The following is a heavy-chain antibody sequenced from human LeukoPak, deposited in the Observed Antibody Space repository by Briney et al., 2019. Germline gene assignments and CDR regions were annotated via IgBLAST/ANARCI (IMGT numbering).Heavy chain of an antibody. J-gene: IGHJ4*02. Sequence: PGGSLRLSCAASGFTFSSYGMTWVRQAPGKGLELVSYISSGATTVYYADSVMGRSTVSRDNGNNSLYLQMNSLRDEDTAMFYCARVGDGHSVNYLDSWGQGTLVTVSS. V-gene: IGHV3-48*02. D-gene: IGHD5-24*01. CDR2: ISSGATTV. CDR1: GFTFSSYG. CDR3: ARVGDGHSVNYLDS.